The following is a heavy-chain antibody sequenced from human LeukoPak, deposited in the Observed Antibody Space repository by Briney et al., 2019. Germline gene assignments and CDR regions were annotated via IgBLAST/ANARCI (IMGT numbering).Heavy chain of an antibody. Sequence: SETLSLTCAVYGGSFSGYYWSWIRQLPGKGLEWIGEINHSGSTNYNPSLKSRVTISVDTSKSQFSLKLSSVTAADTAVYYCARGGGVAAAKYWGQGTLVTVSS. V-gene: IGHV4-34*01. CDR2: INHSGST. J-gene: IGHJ4*02. CDR3: ARGGGVAAAKY. CDR1: GGSFSGYY. D-gene: IGHD6-13*01.